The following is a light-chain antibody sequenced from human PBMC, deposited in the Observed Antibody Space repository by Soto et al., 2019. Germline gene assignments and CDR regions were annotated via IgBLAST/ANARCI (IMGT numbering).Light chain of an antibody. Sequence: DIQMTQSPSTLSASVGDRVTITCRASQSINSWLAWYQQKPGKAPKLLIHMASSLESGVPSRFSGSGSGTQFTLTISSLQPDDFATYYCQQYNSDQWTFGQGTKVEIQ. J-gene: IGKJ1*01. CDR3: QQYNSDQWT. V-gene: IGKV1-5*03. CDR1: QSINSW. CDR2: MAS.